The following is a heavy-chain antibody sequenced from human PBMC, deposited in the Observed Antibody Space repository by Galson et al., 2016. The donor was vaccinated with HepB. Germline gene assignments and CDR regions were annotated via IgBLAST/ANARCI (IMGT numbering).Heavy chain of an antibody. CDR3: AKDPIDSLFGVDPRAFDS. Sequence: SLRLSCAASGFAFRNYAMSWVRQAPGKGLERVSSLSGSSRTYYADSVKGRFSISRDNFKDTVYLQMNNLRVQDTAMYYCAKDPIDSLFGVDPRAFDSWGQGTLVAVSS. D-gene: IGHD3-3*01. CDR2: LSGSSRT. CDR1: GFAFRNYA. J-gene: IGHJ4*02. V-gene: IGHV3-23*01.